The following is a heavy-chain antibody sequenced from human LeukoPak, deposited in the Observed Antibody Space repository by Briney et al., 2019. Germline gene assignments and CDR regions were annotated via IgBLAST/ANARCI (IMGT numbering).Heavy chain of an antibody. CDR1: GFTFSSYE. J-gene: IGHJ4*02. CDR3: ARGRITLIEGIY. CDR2: ISSSGRTI. D-gene: IGHD3-22*01. V-gene: IGHV3-48*03. Sequence: GGSLRLSCVPPGFTFSSYEMNWVRQAPGKGLEWASYISSSGRTIYYADSVKGRFTISRDNAKNSVYLQMNSLRAEDTAVYYCARGRITLIEGIYWGQGTLVTVSS.